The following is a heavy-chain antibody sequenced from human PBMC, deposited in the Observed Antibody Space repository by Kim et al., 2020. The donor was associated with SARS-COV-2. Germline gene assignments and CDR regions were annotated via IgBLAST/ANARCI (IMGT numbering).Heavy chain of an antibody. J-gene: IGHJ6*02. CDR3: ATNRGYSYGYPNMDV. Sequence: KFQGRVTMTEDTSTDTAYMELSSLRSEDTAVYYCATNRGYSYGYPNMDVWGQGTTVTVAS. D-gene: IGHD5-18*01. V-gene: IGHV1-24*01.